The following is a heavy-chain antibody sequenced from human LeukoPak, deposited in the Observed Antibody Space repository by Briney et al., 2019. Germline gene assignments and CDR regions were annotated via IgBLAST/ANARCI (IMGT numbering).Heavy chain of an antibody. CDR2: IYSGGST. CDR1: GFTVSSNY. Sequence: GGSLRLSCAASGFTVSSNYMSWVRQAPGKGLEWVSVIYSGGSTYYADSVKGRFTISRDNSKNTLYLKMNSLRAEDTAVYYCARDSRVAVAGELAHYYYGMDVWGQGTTVTVSS. D-gene: IGHD6-19*01. J-gene: IGHJ6*02. CDR3: ARDSRVAVAGELAHYYYGMDV. V-gene: IGHV3-66*01.